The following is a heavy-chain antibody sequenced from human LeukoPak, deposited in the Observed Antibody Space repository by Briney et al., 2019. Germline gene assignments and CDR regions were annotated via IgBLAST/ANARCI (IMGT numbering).Heavy chain of an antibody. CDR2: ISAYNGNT. Sequence: ASVKVSCKASGYTFTSYGISWVRQAPGQGLEWMGWISAYNGNTNYAQKLQGRVTMTTDTSTSTAYMELRSLRSDDTAVYYCARDRDSSEDYYFDYWGQGTLVTVSS. CDR1: GYTFTSYG. V-gene: IGHV1-18*01. CDR3: ARDRDSSEDYYFDY. J-gene: IGHJ4*02. D-gene: IGHD6-19*01.